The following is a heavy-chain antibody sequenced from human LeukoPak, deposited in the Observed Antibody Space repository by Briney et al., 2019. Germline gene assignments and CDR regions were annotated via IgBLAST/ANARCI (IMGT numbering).Heavy chain of an antibody. Sequence: ASVKVSCKASGYTFTGYYMHWVRQAPGQGLEWMGWINPNSGGTNYARKFQGRVTMTRDTSISTAYMELRSLRSDDTAVYYCARSPANYDYVWGSYRYTSPFDYWGQGTLVTVSS. V-gene: IGHV1-2*02. CDR2: INPNSGGT. D-gene: IGHD3-16*02. CDR1: GYTFTGYY. J-gene: IGHJ4*02. CDR3: ARSPANYDYVWGSYRYTSPFDY.